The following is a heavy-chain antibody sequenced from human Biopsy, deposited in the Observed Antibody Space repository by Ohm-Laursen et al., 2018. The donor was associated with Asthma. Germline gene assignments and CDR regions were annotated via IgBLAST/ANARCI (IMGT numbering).Heavy chain of an antibody. CDR3: ARAVDYSHYYGIDV. Sequence: GASVKVSCKTSGYTFNSAGITWVRQAPGQGLEGMGWISVYNGNTKVAQKLQDRVNMITDISTSTAYMELRSLRSDDTAVYFCARAVDYSHYYGIDVWGQGTTVTVS. D-gene: IGHD3-10*01. V-gene: IGHV1-18*01. CDR2: ISVYNGNT. J-gene: IGHJ6*02. CDR1: GYTFNSAG.